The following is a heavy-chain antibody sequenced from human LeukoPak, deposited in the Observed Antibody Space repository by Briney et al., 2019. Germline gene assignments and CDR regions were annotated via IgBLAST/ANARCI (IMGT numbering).Heavy chain of an antibody. J-gene: IGHJ4*02. CDR2: IQYNGTNK. V-gene: IGHV3-30*02. D-gene: IGHD5-18*01. CDR1: GFTFSSYN. CDR3: VKDIRRGYNFGYDQFAY. Sequence: GGSLRLSCAASGFTFSSYNMNWVRQAPGKGLEWVAFIQYNGTNKDYADSVKGRFTISRDNSKNTVSLQMNSLKSEDTALYYCVKDIRRGYNFGYDQFAYWGQGTLVTVSS.